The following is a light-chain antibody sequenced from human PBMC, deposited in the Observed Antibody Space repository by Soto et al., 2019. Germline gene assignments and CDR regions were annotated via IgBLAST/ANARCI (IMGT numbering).Light chain of an antibody. J-gene: IGKJ1*01. CDR1: QGIRSA. V-gene: IGKV1-6*01. Sequence: AIQLTQSPSSLSASVGDRVTITCRASQGIRSALGWYQRKPGKVPKLLIYAASTLQSGVPSRFSGSGSGTDFTLTISSLQPEDFATYYCLLDFSYFWAFGQGTKVDIK. CDR2: AAS. CDR3: LLDFSYFWA.